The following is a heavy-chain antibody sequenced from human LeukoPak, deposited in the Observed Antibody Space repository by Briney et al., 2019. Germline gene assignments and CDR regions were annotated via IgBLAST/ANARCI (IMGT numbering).Heavy chain of an antibody. CDR2: INREGNEK. J-gene: IGHJ4*02. V-gene: IGHV3-7*01. D-gene: IGHD1-7*01. CDR1: GFAFSDYW. Sequence: GGSLRLSCATFGFAFSDYWMTWVRQVPGKGLEWVANINREGNEKYYVDSVKGRFTISRDNAKNSVDLQMDSLRVEDTAVYYCARVGSWELQRVFDFWGQGTLVTVSS. CDR3: ARVGSWELQRVFDF.